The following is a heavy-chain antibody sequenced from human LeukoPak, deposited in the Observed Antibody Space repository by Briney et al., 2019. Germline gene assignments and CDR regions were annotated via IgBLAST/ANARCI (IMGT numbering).Heavy chain of an antibody. D-gene: IGHD3-3*01. J-gene: IGHJ4*02. CDR2: ISSSGSTI. Sequence: GGSLRLSCAASGFTFSDYYMSWIRQAPGKGLEWVSYISSSGSTIYYADSVKGRFTISRDNAKNTLYLQMSSLRAEDTAVYYCAKAHYDFWSGYESGTDYWGQGTLVTVSS. CDR1: GFTFSDYY. CDR3: AKAHYDFWSGYESGTDY. V-gene: IGHV3-11*01.